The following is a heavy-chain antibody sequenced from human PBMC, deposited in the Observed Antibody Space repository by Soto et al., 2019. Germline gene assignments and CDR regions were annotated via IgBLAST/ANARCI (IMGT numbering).Heavy chain of an antibody. CDR3: AKDKGNYDILTGSKAYYYGMDV. V-gene: IGHV3-30*18. Sequence: GGSLRLSCAASGFTFSSYGMHWVRQAPGKGLEWVAVISYDGSNKYYADSVKGRFTISRDNSKNTLYLQMNSLRAEDTAVYYCAKDKGNYDILTGSKAYYYGMDVWGQGTTVTVSS. D-gene: IGHD3-9*01. CDR2: ISYDGSNK. CDR1: GFTFSSYG. J-gene: IGHJ6*02.